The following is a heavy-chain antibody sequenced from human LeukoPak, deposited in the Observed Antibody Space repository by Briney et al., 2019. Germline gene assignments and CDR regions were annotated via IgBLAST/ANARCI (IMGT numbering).Heavy chain of an antibody. Sequence: SETLSLTCTVSGGSISSGSYYWSWIRQPAGKGLEWIGRIYTSGSTNYNPSLKSRVTISVDTSKNQFSLKLSSVTAADTAVYYCARVNSYSSGYTFDYWGQGTLVTVSS. CDR3: ARVNSYSSGYTFDY. CDR2: IYTSGST. J-gene: IGHJ4*02. D-gene: IGHD3-22*01. CDR1: GGSISSGSYY. V-gene: IGHV4-61*02.